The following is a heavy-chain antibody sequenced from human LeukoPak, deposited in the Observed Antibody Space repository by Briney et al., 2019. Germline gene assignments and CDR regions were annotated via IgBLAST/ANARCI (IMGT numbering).Heavy chain of an antibody. CDR1: GGSISSYY. CDR3: AREKHESKIGSGYYYYMDV. Sequence: SETLSLTCTVSGGSISSYYWSWIRQPAGKGLEWIGRIYTSGSTNYNPFLKSRVTMSVDTSKNQFSLKLSSVTAADTAVYYCAREKHESKIGSGYYYYMDVWGKGTTVTVSS. CDR2: IYTSGST. V-gene: IGHV4-4*07. J-gene: IGHJ6*03. D-gene: IGHD3-10*01.